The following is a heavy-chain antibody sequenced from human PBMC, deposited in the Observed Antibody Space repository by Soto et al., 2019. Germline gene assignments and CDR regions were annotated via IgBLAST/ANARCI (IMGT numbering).Heavy chain of an antibody. CDR2: VKDGGST. CDR3: ARGQEGIVATH. Sequence: QVQLQQWGAGLLKPSETLSLTCTVNGGSLTGYYWSWIRQPPGKGLEWIGEVKDGGSTNYSPSLTGRVPISADTSKNHFSLRLNSVTAADTAVYFCARGQEGIVATHWDQGALVTVSS. CDR1: GGSLTGYY. J-gene: IGHJ4*02. D-gene: IGHD5-12*01. V-gene: IGHV4-34*01.